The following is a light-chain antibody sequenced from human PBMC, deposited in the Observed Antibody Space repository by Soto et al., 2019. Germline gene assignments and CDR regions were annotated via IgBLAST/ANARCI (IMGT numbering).Light chain of an antibody. J-gene: IGKJ5*01. CDR3: QQFNNWPHT. CDR2: VAS. V-gene: IGKV3-15*01. Sequence: EIVLTQSPGTLSFSPGERATLSCRASQSLSNNIYLAWYQQKPGQAPRLLIYVASYRATGIPARFSGSGSGTEYTLTISNLQAEDFAVYYCQQFNNWPHTFGQGTRLEIK. CDR1: QSLSNN.